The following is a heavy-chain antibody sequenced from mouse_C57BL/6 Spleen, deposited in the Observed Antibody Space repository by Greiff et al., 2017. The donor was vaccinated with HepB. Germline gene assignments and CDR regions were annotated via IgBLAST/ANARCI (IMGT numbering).Heavy chain of an antibody. CDR2: ISYGGSN. D-gene: IGHD1-1*01. Sequence: ESGPGLVKPSQSLSLTCSVTGYSITSGYYWNWIRQFPGNKLEWMGYISYGGSNNYNPSLKNRISITRDTSKNQFFLKLNSVTTEDTATYYCARDYYAYAMDYWGQGTSVTVSS. CDR1: GYSITSGYY. V-gene: IGHV3-6*01. J-gene: IGHJ4*01. CDR3: ARDYYAYAMDY.